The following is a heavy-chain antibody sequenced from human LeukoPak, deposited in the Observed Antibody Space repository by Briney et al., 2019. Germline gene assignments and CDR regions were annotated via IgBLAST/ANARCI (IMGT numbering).Heavy chain of an antibody. CDR2: ISGSGGST. CDR3: AKDAGSSGGYYWFDP. Sequence: GGSLRLSCAASGFDFSTYAMSWVRQAPGKGLEWVSAISGSGGSTYYADSVKGRFTISRDNSKNTLYLQMNSLRAEDTAVYYCAKDAGSSGGYYWFDPWGQGALVTVSS. V-gene: IGHV3-23*01. CDR1: GFDFSTYA. J-gene: IGHJ5*02. D-gene: IGHD3-10*01.